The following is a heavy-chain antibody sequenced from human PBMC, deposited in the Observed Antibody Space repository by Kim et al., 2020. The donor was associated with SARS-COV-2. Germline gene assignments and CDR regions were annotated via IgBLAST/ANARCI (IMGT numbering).Heavy chain of an antibody. CDR3: AKEPDSYGEEYYFDY. D-gene: IGHD5-18*01. Sequence: DSVKGRFTISRDNSKNTLYLQMNSLRAEDTAVYYCAKEPDSYGEEYYFDYWGQGTLVTVSS. V-gene: IGHV3-33*06. J-gene: IGHJ4*02.